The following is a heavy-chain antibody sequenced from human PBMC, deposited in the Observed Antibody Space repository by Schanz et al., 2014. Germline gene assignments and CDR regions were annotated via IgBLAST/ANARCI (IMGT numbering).Heavy chain of an antibody. CDR3: ARDRDQWDGNFCDF. Sequence: QVQLVQSGAEVKKPGASVKVSCKASGYTFTSSGFSWVRQAPGQGLEWMGWINGFNAHTNYAQKFQGRVTMTTDTSTSTVYMERRSLRSDDTAVYYCARDRDQWDGNFCDFWGQGTLVTVSS. J-gene: IGHJ4*02. CDR2: INGFNAHT. V-gene: IGHV1-18*01. D-gene: IGHD1-26*01. CDR1: GYTFTSSG.